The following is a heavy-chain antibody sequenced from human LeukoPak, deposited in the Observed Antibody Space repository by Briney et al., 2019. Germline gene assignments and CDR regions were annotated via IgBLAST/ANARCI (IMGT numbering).Heavy chain of an antibody. Sequence: SVKVSFKASGGTFSSCAISWVRQAAGQGLEWMGGIIPIFGTANYAQKLQGRVTITTDESTSTAYMELSSLRSEDTAVYYCTRGPSMILYYYYMDVWGKGTTVTVSS. CDR1: GGTFSSCA. CDR2: IIPIFGTA. D-gene: IGHD3-16*01. J-gene: IGHJ6*03. V-gene: IGHV1-69*05. CDR3: TRGPSMILYYYYMDV.